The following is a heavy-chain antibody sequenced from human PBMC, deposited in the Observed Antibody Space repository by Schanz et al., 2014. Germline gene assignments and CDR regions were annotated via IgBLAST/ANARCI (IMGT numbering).Heavy chain of an antibody. Sequence: QVQLVQSGAEVKKPGSSVKVSCKASGGTFSSYTISWVRQAPGQGPEWMGRINTKTGNPTYAQGFTGRFVFSLDTSVSTTHLQITNLKADDTAVYYCARGYCAGTSCPIFDYWGQGTLVTVSS. V-gene: IGHV7-4-1*02. CDR2: INTKTGNP. CDR3: ARGYCAGTSCPIFDY. CDR1: GGTFSSYT. J-gene: IGHJ4*02. D-gene: IGHD2-2*01.